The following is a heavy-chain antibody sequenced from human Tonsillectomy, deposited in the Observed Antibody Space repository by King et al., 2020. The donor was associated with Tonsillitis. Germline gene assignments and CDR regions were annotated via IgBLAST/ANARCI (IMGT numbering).Heavy chain of an antibody. V-gene: IGHV3-23*04. D-gene: IGHD2-2*01. Sequence: VQLVESGGGLVQPGGSLRLSCAASGFTFSGYAMSWVRPAPGQGLEWVSAFSGSGGITYYADSVKGRFTISRDNSKNTLYLQMNSLRAKDTAVYYCAKGGYCSSTSCPMDIWGQGTMVTVSS. CDR3: AKGGYCSSTSCPMDI. CDR1: GFTFSGYA. CDR2: FSGSGGIT. J-gene: IGHJ3*02.